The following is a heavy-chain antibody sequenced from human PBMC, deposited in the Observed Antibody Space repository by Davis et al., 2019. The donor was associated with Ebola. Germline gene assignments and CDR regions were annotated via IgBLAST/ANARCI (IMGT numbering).Heavy chain of an antibody. Sequence: MPSETLSLTCDVYDGSFSGYYWSWIRQSPGKGLEWIGEINHSRRTTNYNPSLRSRVTISIETSKNQLSLKLSSVTAADTGVYYCARGRRLLADAFHIWGQGTMVTASS. D-gene: IGHD2-8*02. CDR2: INHSRRTT. J-gene: IGHJ3*02. CDR3: ARGRRLLADAFHI. CDR1: DGSFSGYY. V-gene: IGHV4-34*01.